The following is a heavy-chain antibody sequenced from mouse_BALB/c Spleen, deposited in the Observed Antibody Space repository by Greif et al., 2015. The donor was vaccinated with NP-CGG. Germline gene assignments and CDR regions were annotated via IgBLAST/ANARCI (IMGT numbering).Heavy chain of an antibody. CDR1: GFTFSSYA. D-gene: IGHD1-1*01. CDR2: ISSGGSYT. V-gene: IGHV5-9-3*01. Sequence: EVHLVESGGGLVKPGGSLKLSCAASGFTFSSYAMSWVRQTPEKRLEWVATISSGGSYTYYPDSVKGRFTISRDNAKNTLYLQMSSLRSEDTAMYYCARIYYYGSGYAMDYWGQGTSVTVSS. J-gene: IGHJ4*01. CDR3: ARIYYYGSGYAMDY.